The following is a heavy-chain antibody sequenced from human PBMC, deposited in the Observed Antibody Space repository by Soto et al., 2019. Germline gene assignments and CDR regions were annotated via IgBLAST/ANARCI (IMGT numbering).Heavy chain of an antibody. V-gene: IGHV4-4*02. CDR2: IYHSGST. D-gene: IGHD2-15*01. Sequence: QVQLQESGPGLVKPSGTLSLTCAVSGGSISSSNWWRWVRQPPGKGLEWIGEIYHSGSTNYNPSLQSRVTISVDKSKNQFALRLSSVTAADTAVYYCARGYCSGGSCYPTYYDYYYGMDVWCQGTTVTVSS. CDR1: GGSISSSNW. CDR3: ARGYCSGGSCYPTYYDYYYGMDV. J-gene: IGHJ6*02.